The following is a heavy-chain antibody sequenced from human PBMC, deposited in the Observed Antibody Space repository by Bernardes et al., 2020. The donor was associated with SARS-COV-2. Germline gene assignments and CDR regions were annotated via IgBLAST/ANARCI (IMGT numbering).Heavy chain of an antibody. CDR1: GFTFSSYA. CDR3: ARGPVHDSSGYYEYYYYGMDV. CDR2: ISYDGSNK. J-gene: IGHJ6*02. Sequence: GGYLRLCCADSGFTFSSYAMHWVRQAPGKGLEWVAVISYDGSNKYYADSVKGRFTISRENSKNTLYLQMNSLRAEDTAVYYCARGPVHDSSGYYEYYYYGMDVWGQGTTVTVSS. V-gene: IGHV3-30-3*01. D-gene: IGHD3-22*01.